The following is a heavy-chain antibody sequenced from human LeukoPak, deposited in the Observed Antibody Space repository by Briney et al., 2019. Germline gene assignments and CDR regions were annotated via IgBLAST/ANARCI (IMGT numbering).Heavy chain of an antibody. J-gene: IGHJ6*02. D-gene: IGHD3-10*01. CDR3: ARFGKNSISMVRGQNYYYGMDV. V-gene: IGHV4-34*01. CDR1: GGSSCGYY. Sequence: PETPSLTCAIYGGSSCGYYWSWIPPPPGKGLEWIWEINHSESTTYTPSLKRRATISVDTSENQFSLNLSSVTAADTAVYYCARFGKNSISMVRGQNYYYGMDVWGQGTTVTVSS. CDR2: INHSEST.